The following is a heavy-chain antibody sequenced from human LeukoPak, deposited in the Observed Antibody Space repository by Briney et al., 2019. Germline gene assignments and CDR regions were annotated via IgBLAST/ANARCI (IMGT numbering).Heavy chain of an antibody. CDR2: ISMSGNTI. Sequence: GGSLRLSCAASGFTLSSYEMNWVRQAPGKGLEWVSYISMSGNTIYYADSVKGRFTISRDNSKNTLYLQMNSLRAEDTAVYYCAKARHYYDSIGIWGQGTMVTVSS. V-gene: IGHV3-48*03. D-gene: IGHD3-22*01. J-gene: IGHJ3*02. CDR3: AKARHYYDSIGI. CDR1: GFTLSSYE.